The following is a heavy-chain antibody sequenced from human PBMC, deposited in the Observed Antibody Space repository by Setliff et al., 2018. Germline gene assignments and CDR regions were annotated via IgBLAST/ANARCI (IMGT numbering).Heavy chain of an antibody. CDR3: ARALYPSSFIGHNWFDP. CDR2: IYPGDSDI. J-gene: IGHJ5*02. CDR1: GYSFTTYW. D-gene: IGHD2-2*01. Sequence: GESLKISCKGSGYSFTTYWIGWVRQMPGKGLEWMGIIYPGDSDIRYSPSFQGQVTFSVDKSINTAYLQWSSLKASDTAMYYCARALYPSSFIGHNWFDPWGQGTLVTVSS. V-gene: IGHV5-51*01.